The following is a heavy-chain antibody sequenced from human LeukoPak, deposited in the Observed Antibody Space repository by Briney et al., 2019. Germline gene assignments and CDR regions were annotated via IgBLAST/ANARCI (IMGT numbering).Heavy chain of an antibody. CDR2: ISYVGSNK. J-gene: IGHJ4*02. CDR3: AKGAGDILTQPDY. Sequence: GRPLRLSCAASGFTFSSYGMHWVRQAPGKGLEWVAVISYVGSNKYYADSVKGRFTISRDNSKNTLYLQMNSLRAEDTAVYYCAKGAGDILTQPDYWGQGTLVTVSS. D-gene: IGHD3-9*01. CDR1: GFTFSSYG. V-gene: IGHV3-30*18.